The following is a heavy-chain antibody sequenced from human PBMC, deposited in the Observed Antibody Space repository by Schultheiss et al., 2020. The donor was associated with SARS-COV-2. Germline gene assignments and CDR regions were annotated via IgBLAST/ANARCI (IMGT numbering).Heavy chain of an antibody. CDR3: ARGHNYYDSSGYSAPYYYGMDV. J-gene: IGHJ6*02. Sequence: SETLSLTCTVSGGSISSYYWSWIRQPAGKGLEWIGRIYTSGSTNYNPSLKSRVTMSVDTSKNQFSLKLSSVTAADTAVYYCARGHNYYDSSGYSAPYYYGMDVWGQGTTVTVSS. CDR2: IYTSGST. V-gene: IGHV4-4*07. D-gene: IGHD3-22*01. CDR1: GGSISSYY.